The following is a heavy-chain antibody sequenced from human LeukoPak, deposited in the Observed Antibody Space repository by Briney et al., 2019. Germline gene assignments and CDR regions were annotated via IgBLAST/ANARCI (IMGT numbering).Heavy chain of an antibody. D-gene: IGHD6-6*01. CDR3: AAQKRGTSRPYYFDY. CDR1: GFTFSSYW. Sequence: GGSLRLSCAASGFTFSSYWMNWVRQAPGKGLERVSSISSSGSYIYYADSVKGRFTISRDNAKNSLYLQMNSLRAEDTAVYYCAAQKRGTSRPYYFDYWGQATLLTVPS. J-gene: IGHJ4*02. V-gene: IGHV3-21*01. CDR2: ISSSGSYI.